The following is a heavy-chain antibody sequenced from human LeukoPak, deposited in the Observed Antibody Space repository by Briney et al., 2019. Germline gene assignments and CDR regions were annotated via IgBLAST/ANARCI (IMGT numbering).Heavy chain of an antibody. CDR1: GFTFSDYW. Sequence: PGGSLRLSCAASGFTFSDYWMHWVRQAPGKGLVWVSIINTDTRGTYYADTVKGRFTISRDNAKNTLYLQMNSLRAEDTAVYYCARAGAYHFDNWGQGTLVTVSS. CDR3: ARAGAYHFDN. J-gene: IGHJ4*02. CDR2: INTDTRGT. V-gene: IGHV3-74*01. D-gene: IGHD3-16*01.